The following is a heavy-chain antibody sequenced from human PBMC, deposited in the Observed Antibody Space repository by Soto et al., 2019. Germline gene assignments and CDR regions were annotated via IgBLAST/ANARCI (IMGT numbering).Heavy chain of an antibody. D-gene: IGHD3-22*01. Sequence: PGGSLRLSCAASGLTFSSYGMHWVRQAPGKGLEWVAVISYDGSNKYYADSVKGRFTISRDNSKNTLYLQMNSLRAEDTAVYYCARPTYYYDSAVDAFDIWGQGTMVTVSS. CDR3: ARPTYYYDSAVDAFDI. V-gene: IGHV3-30*03. CDR1: GLTFSSYG. J-gene: IGHJ3*02. CDR2: ISYDGSNK.